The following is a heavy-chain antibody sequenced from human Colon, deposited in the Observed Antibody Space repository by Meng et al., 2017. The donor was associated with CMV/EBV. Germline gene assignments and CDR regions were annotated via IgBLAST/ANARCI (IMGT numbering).Heavy chain of an antibody. CDR2: INPKSGGT. D-gene: IGHD5-24*01. CDR3: ARESSPTESGNSYYFDF. Sequence: YPLTGYFIPWVRQAPGQGLEWMGWINPKSGGTKNAQKFQGRVIMSRDTAVSRVYLEVNSLRSDDTAVYYCARESSPTESGNSYYFDFWGQGTLVTVSS. J-gene: IGHJ4*02. CDR1: YPLTGYF. V-gene: IGHV1-2*02.